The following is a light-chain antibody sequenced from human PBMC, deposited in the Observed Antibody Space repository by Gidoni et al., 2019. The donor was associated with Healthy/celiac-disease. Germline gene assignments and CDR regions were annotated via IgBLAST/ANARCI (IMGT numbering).Light chain of an antibody. Sequence: DIVLTQSPAPLSLSPGERDTLSYRASQRVSSYLAWYQQQPGQAPRHLLYDASTRATGIPARFSGSGSGTDFTLTISSLVPEDFAVYYCQQRSNWPRCSFGQGTKLEIK. CDR3: QQRSNWPRCS. V-gene: IGKV3-11*01. CDR1: QRVSSY. J-gene: IGKJ2*04. CDR2: DAS.